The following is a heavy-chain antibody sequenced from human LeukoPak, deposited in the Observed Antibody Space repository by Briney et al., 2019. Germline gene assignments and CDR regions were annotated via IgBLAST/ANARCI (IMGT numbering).Heavy chain of an antibody. V-gene: IGHV1-18*01. D-gene: IGHD4-17*01. CDR1: GYTFTSYG. CDR3: ARVRGYGDYDPNWFDP. CDR2: ISAYNGNT. J-gene: IGHJ5*02. Sequence: ASVKVSCKASGYTFTSYGISWVRQAPGQGLEWMGWISAYNGNTNYAQKLQGRVTMTTDTSTSTAYMELRSLRSDDTAVYYCARVRGYGDYDPNWFDPWGQGTLGTVSS.